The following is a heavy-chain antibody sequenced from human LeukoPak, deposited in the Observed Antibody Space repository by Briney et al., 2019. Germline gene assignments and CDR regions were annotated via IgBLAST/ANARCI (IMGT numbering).Heavy chain of an antibody. Sequence: SETLSLTCAVYGGSFSGYYWSWIRQPPGKGLEWIGEINHSGSTNYNPSLKSRVTISVDTSKNQFSLKLSSVTAADTAVYYCARAPDCSSTSCQRDAFDIWGQGTMVTVSS. CDR3: ARAPDCSSTSCQRDAFDI. D-gene: IGHD2-2*01. CDR2: INHSGST. CDR1: GGSFSGYY. V-gene: IGHV4-34*01. J-gene: IGHJ3*02.